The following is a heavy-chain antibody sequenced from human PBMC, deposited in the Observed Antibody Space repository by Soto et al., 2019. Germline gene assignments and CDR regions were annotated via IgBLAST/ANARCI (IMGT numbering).Heavy chain of an antibody. CDR3: ARGGSYGDYAIYYGMDV. J-gene: IGHJ6*02. CDR1: GGTFSSYA. Sequence: GASVKVSCKASGGTFSSYAISWVRQAPGQGLEWMGGIIPISGTANYAQKFQGRVTITADESTSTAYMELSSLRSEDTAVYYCARGGSYGDYAIYYGMDVWGQGTTVTVSS. CDR2: IIPISGTA. V-gene: IGHV1-69*13. D-gene: IGHD4-17*01.